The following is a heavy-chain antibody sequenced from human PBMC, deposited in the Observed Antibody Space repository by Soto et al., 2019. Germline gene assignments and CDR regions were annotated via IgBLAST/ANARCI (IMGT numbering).Heavy chain of an antibody. V-gene: IGHV3-74*01. D-gene: IGHD3-9*01. CDR3: ARNNDILTKAVDY. CDR2: INSDGSST. J-gene: IGHJ4*02. CDR1: GFTFSSYW. Sequence: GGSLRLSCAASGFTFSSYWMHWVRQAPGKGLVWVSRINSDGSSTSYADSVKGRFTISRDNAKNSLYLQMNSLRAEDTALYYCARNNDILTKAVDYWGQGTLVTVSS.